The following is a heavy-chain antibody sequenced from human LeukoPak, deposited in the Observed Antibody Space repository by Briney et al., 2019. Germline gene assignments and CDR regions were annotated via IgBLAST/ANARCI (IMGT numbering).Heavy chain of an antibody. CDR1: GFTFSNYW. D-gene: IGHD3-22*01. V-gene: IGHV3-74*01. J-gene: IGHJ3*02. Sequence: GGSLRLSCAASGFTFSNYWMHWVRQAPGKGLVWVSRIINDGITDYADSVKGRFTISRDNAKNTLYLQMNSLRAEDTAVYYCARGLYYYDSSGHFIWGQGTMVTVSS. CDR3: ARGLYYYDSSGHFI. CDR2: IINDGIT.